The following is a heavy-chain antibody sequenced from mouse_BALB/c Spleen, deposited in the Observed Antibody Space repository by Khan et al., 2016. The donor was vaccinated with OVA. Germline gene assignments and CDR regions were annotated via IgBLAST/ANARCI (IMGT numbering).Heavy chain of an antibody. D-gene: IGHD1-1*01. CDR1: GYTFFNYW. CDR3: ARRGLRWELDY. Sequence: HVHLQQSGAELAKPWASVKMSCKASGYTFFNYWILWVKQRPGQGLEWIGYINPSTGYTEYNQNFKDKATLTADKSSRTAYMKLSHLTSEDSAVNYCARRGLRWELDYGGQGTTLTVSS. CDR2: INPSTGYT. V-gene: IGHV1-7*01. J-gene: IGHJ2*01.